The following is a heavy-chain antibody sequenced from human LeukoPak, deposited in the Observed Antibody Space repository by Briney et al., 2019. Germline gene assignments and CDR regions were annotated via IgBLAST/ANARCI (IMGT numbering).Heavy chain of an antibody. V-gene: IGHV4-61*02. Sequence: SQTLSLTCSVSGDSVTSGDYYWSWIRQPAGKGLEWIGRIYTGVTTNYNPSLKSRVTISVDTSKNQFSLKLSSVTAADTAVYYCARGSAVAGKSWFDPWGQGTLVTVSS. CDR3: ARGSAVAGKSWFDP. CDR2: IYTGVTT. J-gene: IGHJ5*02. CDR1: GDSVTSGDYY. D-gene: IGHD6-19*01.